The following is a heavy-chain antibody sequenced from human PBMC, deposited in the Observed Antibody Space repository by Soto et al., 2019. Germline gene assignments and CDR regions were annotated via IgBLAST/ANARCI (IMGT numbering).Heavy chain of an antibody. J-gene: IGHJ5*01. CDR1: GDSISNLDYF. CDR3: ARGRYCLTGRCFPNWFDS. D-gene: IGHD7-27*01. Sequence: SETLSLTCSVSGDSISNLDYFWAWIRQPPGQALEYIGYIYKSATTYYNPSFESRVAISVDTSKSQFSLNVTSATAADTAVYFCARGRYCLTGRCFPNWFDSWGQGALVTVSS. V-gene: IGHV4-30-4*01. CDR2: IYKSATT.